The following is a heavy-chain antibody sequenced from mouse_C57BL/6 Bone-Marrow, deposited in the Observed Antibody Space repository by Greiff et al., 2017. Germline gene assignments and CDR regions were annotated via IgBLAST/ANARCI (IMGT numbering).Heavy chain of an antibody. CDR3: TPHYYGSSLWYFDV. V-gene: IGHV14-4*01. J-gene: IGHJ1*03. Sequence: EVQLQQSGAELVRPGASVKLSCTASGFNIKDDYMHWVKQRPEQGLEWVGWIDPENGDTEYASKFQGKATITADTSSNTAYLQLSSLTSEDTAVYYCTPHYYGSSLWYFDVWGTGTTVTVSS. CDR1: GFNIKDDY. D-gene: IGHD1-1*01. CDR2: IDPENGDT.